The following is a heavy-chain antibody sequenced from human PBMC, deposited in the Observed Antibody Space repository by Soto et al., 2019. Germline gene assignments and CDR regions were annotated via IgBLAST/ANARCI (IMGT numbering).Heavy chain of an antibody. V-gene: IGHV1-3*05. Sequence: QVHLVQAGAEEKKPGASVKVSCKASGYTFTSYAMHWVRQAPGQRRECMGWINAANGNTKYSQMLRGRVTMTTDTSTSTDYEGLGSLRSDDTAVYYCARVGLSVTGPWGGYGMAVWGQGTTVTVSS. J-gene: IGHJ6*02. CDR2: INAANGNT. CDR3: ARVGLSVTGPWGGYGMAV. CDR1: GYTFTSYA. D-gene: IGHD6-19*01.